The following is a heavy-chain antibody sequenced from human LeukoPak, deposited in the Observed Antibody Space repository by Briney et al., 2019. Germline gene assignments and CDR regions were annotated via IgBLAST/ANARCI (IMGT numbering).Heavy chain of an antibody. J-gene: IGHJ4*02. CDR3: ASGTLTYSGSYYSIDY. D-gene: IGHD1-26*01. CDR2: ISGYNGNT. Sequence: ASVKVSCKASGYTLTSYGISWVRQAPGQGLEWMGWISGYNGNTNYAQKLQGRVTMTTDTSTSTAYMELRSLRSDDTAVYYCASGTLTYSGSYYSIDYWGQGTLVTVSS. V-gene: IGHV1-18*01. CDR1: GYTLTSYG.